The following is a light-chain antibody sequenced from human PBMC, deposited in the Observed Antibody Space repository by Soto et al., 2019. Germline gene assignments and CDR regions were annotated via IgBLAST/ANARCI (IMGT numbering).Light chain of an antibody. Sequence: EIGLKHTPSAVPLDPKERATLSCRASQSVSSYLAWYQQKPGQAPRLLIYDTSNRATDIPARFSGSGSGTDFTLTISSLEPEDFAIYYCQQRKNWQVTFGQGTRLEIK. CDR1: QSVSSY. J-gene: IGKJ5*01. V-gene: IGKV3-11*01. CDR2: DTS. CDR3: QQRKNWQVT.